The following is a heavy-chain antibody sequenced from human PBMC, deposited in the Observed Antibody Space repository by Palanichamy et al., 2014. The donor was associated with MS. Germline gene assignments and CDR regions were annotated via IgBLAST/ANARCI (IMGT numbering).Heavy chain of an antibody. Sequence: EVQLVESGGGLVQPGGSLRLSCAASGFTLSAYWMHWVRQAPGKGLEWVANINQDGSQKHYADSVKGRFTISRDNAKISLYLHMDNLKAEDTGVYYCARAIGSAASYWGQGALVTVSS. CDR1: GFTLSAYW. D-gene: IGHD2-2*01. V-gene: IGHV3-7*01. CDR2: INQDGSQK. CDR3: ARAIGSAASY. J-gene: IGHJ4*02.